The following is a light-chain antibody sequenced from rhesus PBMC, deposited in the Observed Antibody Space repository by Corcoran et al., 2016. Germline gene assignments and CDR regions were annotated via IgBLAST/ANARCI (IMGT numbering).Light chain of an antibody. J-gene: IGKJ3*01. CDR2: KAA. Sequence: DIQMTQSPSSLSASVGDRVTITCRASQGISSWLAWYQQKPGKAPKLLIYKAASLQSGVPSRFSGNGSRTDFTLTISSLQHEDFATYYSPQYNRAPLTFGPETKLDIK. CDR3: PQYNRAPLT. CDR1: QGISSW. V-gene: IGKV1-21*01.